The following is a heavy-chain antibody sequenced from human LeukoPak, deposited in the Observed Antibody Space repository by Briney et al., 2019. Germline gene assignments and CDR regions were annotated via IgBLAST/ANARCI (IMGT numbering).Heavy chain of an antibody. CDR1: GGSISSSSYY. D-gene: IGHD3-3*01. J-gene: IGHJ5*02. Sequence: SETLSLTCTVSGGSISSSSYYWGWIRQPPGKGLEWIGSIYHSGSTYYNPSLKSRVTISVDTSKNQFSLKLSSVTAADTAVYYCARERFALPNNWFDPWGQGTLVTVPS. CDR3: ARERFALPNNWFDP. CDR2: IYHSGST. V-gene: IGHV4-39*07.